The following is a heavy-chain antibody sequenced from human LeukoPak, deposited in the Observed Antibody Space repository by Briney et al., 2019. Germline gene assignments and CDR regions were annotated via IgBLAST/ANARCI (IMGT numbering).Heavy chain of an antibody. D-gene: IGHD3-10*01. CDR1: VGSTSSYY. Sequence: SETLSLTCTVSVGSTSSYYWSWIRQPPGEGLEWIGYIFLSGTTNYNPTLKSRVTISVDTSKNQFSLKLSSVTAADTAVYYCGRHGGATMVRGVLVDAFDIWGQGTMVTVSS. J-gene: IGHJ3*02. V-gene: IGHV4-59*08. CDR3: GRHGGATMVRGVLVDAFDI. CDR2: IFLSGTT.